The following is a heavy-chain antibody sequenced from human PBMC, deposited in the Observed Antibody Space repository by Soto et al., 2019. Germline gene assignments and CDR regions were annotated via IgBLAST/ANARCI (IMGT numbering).Heavy chain of an antibody. CDR3: VKKIAGTTTSGAYWSFDL. V-gene: IGHV3-23*01. CDR1: GFTFSELA. CDR2: ISGGGDAT. D-gene: IGHD1-26*01. J-gene: IGHJ2*01. Sequence: EVQLLESGGGLVQPGGSLTLSCAASGFTFSELAMNWVRQAPGKGLEWVSGISGGGDATFYAASVKGRFTISRVQSKNTVYLQMNGLRADDTAVYYCVKKIAGTTTSGAYWSFDLWGRGTLVTVSS.